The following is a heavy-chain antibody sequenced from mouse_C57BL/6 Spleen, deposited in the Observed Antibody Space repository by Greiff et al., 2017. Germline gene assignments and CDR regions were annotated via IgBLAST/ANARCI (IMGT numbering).Heavy chain of an antibody. CDR1: GFTFSDYG. J-gene: IGHJ2*01. CDR2: ISSGSSTI. CDR3: ARKAGYFDY. V-gene: IGHV5-17*01. Sequence: DVKLQESGGGLVKPGGSLKLSCAASGFTFSDYGMHWVRQAPEKGLEWVAYISSGSSTIDYADTVKGRFTISRDNAKNTLFLQMTSLRSEDTAMYYCARKAGYFDYWGQGTTLTVSS.